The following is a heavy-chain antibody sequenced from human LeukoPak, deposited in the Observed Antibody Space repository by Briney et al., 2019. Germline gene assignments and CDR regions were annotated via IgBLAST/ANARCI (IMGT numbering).Heavy chain of an antibody. CDR3: AKRCSVEYRVFDY. J-gene: IGHJ4*02. V-gene: IGHV3-23*01. CDR1: GFTFSSYG. D-gene: IGHD6-6*01. CDR2: ISSSGDST. Sequence: GGSLRLSCAASGFTFSSYGMAWVRQAPGKGLEYVSAISSSGDSTYYADSVKGRFTISRDNSKNMLFLQMNSLRAEDTAVYYCAKRCSVEYRVFDYWGQGTLVTVSS.